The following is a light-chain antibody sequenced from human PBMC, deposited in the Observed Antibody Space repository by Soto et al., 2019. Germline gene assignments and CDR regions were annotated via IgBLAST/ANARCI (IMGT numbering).Light chain of an antibody. V-gene: IGKV3-11*01. CDR1: PSVTNY. CDR2: GAF. Sequence: IVLTQSPATLSLSPGERATLSCRASPSVTNYLAWYQQKPGQPPRLLIYGAFNRAAGIPARFSGSGSGTDFTLTISILEPEDSAVYFCQQRNIGPPVTFGQGTRLEIK. CDR3: QQRNIGPPVT. J-gene: IGKJ5*01.